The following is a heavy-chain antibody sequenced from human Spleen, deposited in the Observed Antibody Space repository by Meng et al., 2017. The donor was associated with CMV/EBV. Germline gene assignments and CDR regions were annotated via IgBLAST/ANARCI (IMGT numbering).Heavy chain of an antibody. D-gene: IGHD6-13*01. CDR1: GFTFSTYT. CDR3: ARETKITSAAGTADY. CDR2: ISSSSSSYI. V-gene: IGHV3-21*01. J-gene: IGHJ4*02. Sequence: GGSLRLSCAASGFTFSTYTMNWVRQAPGKGLEWVSSISSSSSSYIYYADSVKGRFTISRDNAKNSLYLQMNSLRDEDTAIYFCARETKITSAAGTADYWGQGTLVTVSS.